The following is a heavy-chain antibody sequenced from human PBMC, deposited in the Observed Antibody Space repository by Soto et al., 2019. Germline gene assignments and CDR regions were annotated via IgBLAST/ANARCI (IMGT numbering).Heavy chain of an antibody. V-gene: IGHV3-9*01. D-gene: IGHD3-16*01. CDR3: AKDMSLNYLGEPNDAFDI. CDR1: GFTFDDYA. Sequence: EVQLVESGGGLVQPGRSLRLSCAASGFTFDDYAMHWVRQAPGKGLEWVSGISWNSGSIGYADSVKGRFTIYRDNAKNTLYLQMNSLRAEDTALYYCAKDMSLNYLGEPNDAFDIWGQGTMVTVSS. J-gene: IGHJ3*02. CDR2: ISWNSGSI.